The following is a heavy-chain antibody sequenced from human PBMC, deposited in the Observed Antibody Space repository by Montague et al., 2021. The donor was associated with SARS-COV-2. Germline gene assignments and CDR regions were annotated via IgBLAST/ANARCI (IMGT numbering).Heavy chain of an antibody. Sequence: SETLSLTCRRPAGRVSWSPDAERRSRRLHGSHLGRTGGVYYSGTKSYNESLKGRLTISVDTSENQFSLRMTSVTASDTAVYYYARHRANAGSFDIWGHGTLVTVSS. V-gene: IGHV4-39*01. CDR1: AGRVSWSPDA. CDR3: ARHRANAGSFDI. D-gene: IGHD1-1*01. CDR2: VYYSGTK. J-gene: IGHJ3*02.